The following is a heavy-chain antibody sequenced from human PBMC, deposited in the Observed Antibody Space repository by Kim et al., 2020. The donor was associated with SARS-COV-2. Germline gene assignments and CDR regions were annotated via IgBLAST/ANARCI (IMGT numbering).Heavy chain of an antibody. Sequence: ASVKVSCKTSGYTFINYGISWVRQAPGQGLEWMGWISTYNGKTNYAQNFQGRVTMAIDTPTTTVYLELRSLRFDDTATYYCARDLHYYDTSGYGYWGQGSLVTVSA. CDR1: GYTFINYG. CDR2: ISTYNGKT. CDR3: ARDLHYYDTSGYGY. J-gene: IGHJ4*02. D-gene: IGHD3-22*01. V-gene: IGHV1-18*01.